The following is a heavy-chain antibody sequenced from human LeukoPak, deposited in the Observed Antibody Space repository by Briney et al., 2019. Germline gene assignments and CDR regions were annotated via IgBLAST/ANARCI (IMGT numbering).Heavy chain of an antibody. V-gene: IGHV3-30*02. J-gene: IGHJ4*02. Sequence: GGSLRLSCAASGFTFSNYAMHWVRQAPGKGLEWVAVIWYDGSPKYYPDSVKGRFTISRDNSKNTLYLQMNSLRAEDTAVYYCAKNRLEIFGGGDYWGQGTLVTVSS. D-gene: IGHD3-3*01. CDR3: AKNRLEIFGGGDY. CDR1: GFTFSNYA. CDR2: IWYDGSPK.